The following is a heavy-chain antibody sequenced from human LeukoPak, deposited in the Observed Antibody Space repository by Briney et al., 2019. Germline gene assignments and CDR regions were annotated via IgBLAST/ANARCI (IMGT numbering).Heavy chain of an antibody. D-gene: IGHD3-10*01. CDR1: GSTFSSYG. V-gene: IGHV3-30*02. CDR2: IRNDGSNK. J-gene: IGHJ3*02. CDR3: ARDYGIDAFDI. Sequence: PGGSLRLSCAASGSTFSSYGMQWVRQAPGKGLEWVAFIRNDGSNKYYADSVKGRFTISRDNSKNTLYLQMNSLRAEDTAVYYCARDYGIDAFDIWGQGTMVTVSS.